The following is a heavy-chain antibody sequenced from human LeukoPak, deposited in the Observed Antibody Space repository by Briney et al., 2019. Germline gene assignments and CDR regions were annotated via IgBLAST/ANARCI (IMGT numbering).Heavy chain of an antibody. CDR3: AKVFPHQTSFDY. J-gene: IGHJ4*02. CDR1: GFSFSSYA. D-gene: IGHD1-1*01. V-gene: IGHV3-23*01. CDR2: ISGSGGST. Sequence: GGSLRLSCAASGFSFSSYAMSWVRQAPGKGLEWVSAISGSGGSTYYADSVKGRFTISRDNSKDTLYLQMNSLRAEDTAVYYCAKVFPHQTSFDYWGQGTLVTVSS.